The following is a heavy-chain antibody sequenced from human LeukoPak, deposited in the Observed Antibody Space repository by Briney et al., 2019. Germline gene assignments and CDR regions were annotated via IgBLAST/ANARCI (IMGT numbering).Heavy chain of an antibody. CDR1: GYTFTGYY. CDR3: ARGESVVVIAKYVY. CDR2: INPNSGGT. Sequence: ASVKVSCKASGYTFTGYYMHWVRQAPGQGLEWMGWINPNSGGTNYAQKFQGRVTMTRDTSISTAYMELSRLRSDDTAVYYCARGESVVVIAKYVYWGQGTLVTVSS. V-gene: IGHV1-2*02. J-gene: IGHJ4*02. D-gene: IGHD2-21*01.